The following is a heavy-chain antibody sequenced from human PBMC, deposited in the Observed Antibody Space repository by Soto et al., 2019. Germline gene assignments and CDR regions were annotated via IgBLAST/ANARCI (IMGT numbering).Heavy chain of an antibody. J-gene: IGHJ4*02. D-gene: IGHD3-22*01. V-gene: IGHV3-23*01. Sequence: LILSCAASGFTFNTYAISWVRHAPGKGLEWVASLSGSGGFTEHADSVKGRFSISRDNSKNTLFLQMNGLRVDDTAVYYCGKDRYYDSRIIDSWGSGTLVTVSS. CDR1: GFTFNTYA. CDR2: LSGSGGFT. CDR3: GKDRYYDSRIIDS.